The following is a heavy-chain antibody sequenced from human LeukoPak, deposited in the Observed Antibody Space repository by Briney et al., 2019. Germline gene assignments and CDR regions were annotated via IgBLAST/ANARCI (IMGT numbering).Heavy chain of an antibody. D-gene: IGHD3-9*01. V-gene: IGHV3-9*01. CDR3: AKEKYDILTGYSGLGPYFDY. Sequence: GGSLRLSCAASGFTFDDYAMHWVRQAPGKGLEWVSGISWNSGSIGYADSVKGRFTISRDNAKNSLYLQMNSLRAEDTALYYCAKEKYDILTGYSGLGPYFDYWGQGTLVTVSS. J-gene: IGHJ4*02. CDR1: GFTFDDYA. CDR2: ISWNSGSI.